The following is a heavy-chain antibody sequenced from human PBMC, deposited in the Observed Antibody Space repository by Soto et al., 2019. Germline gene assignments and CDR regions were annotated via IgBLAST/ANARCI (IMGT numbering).Heavy chain of an antibody. CDR3: ASSTYDYIWGSYRFDY. CDR2: INAGNGNT. D-gene: IGHD3-16*02. J-gene: IGHJ4*02. V-gene: IGHV1-3*01. CDR1: GYTFTSYA. Sequence: QVPLVQSGAEVKKPGASVKVSCKASGYTFTSYAMHWVRQAPGQRLEWMGWINAGNGNTKYSQKFQGRVTITRDTSASTAYMELSSLRSEDTAVYYCASSTYDYIWGSYRFDYWGQGTLVTVSS.